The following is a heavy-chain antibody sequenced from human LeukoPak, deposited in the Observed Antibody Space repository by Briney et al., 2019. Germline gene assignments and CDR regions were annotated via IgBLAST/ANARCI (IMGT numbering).Heavy chain of an antibody. CDR3: ARDVDYYYYMDV. CDR2: IIPILGIA. V-gene: IGHV1-69*04. Sequence: SVKVSCKASGGTFSSYTISWVRQAPGQGLEWMGRIIPILGIANYAQKFQGRVTITADKSTSTAYMELSSLRSEDTAVYYCARDVDYYYYMDVWGKGTTVTVSS. CDR1: GGTFSSYT. J-gene: IGHJ6*03.